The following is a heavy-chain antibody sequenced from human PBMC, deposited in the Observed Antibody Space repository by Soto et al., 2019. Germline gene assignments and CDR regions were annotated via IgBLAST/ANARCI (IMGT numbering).Heavy chain of an antibody. J-gene: IGHJ4*02. CDR2: ISSSSSTI. D-gene: IGHD2-15*01. Sequence: PXGSLILSCAASGFTFSSYSMNWVRQAPGKGLEWVSYISSSSSTIYYADSVKGRFTISRDNAKNSLYLQMNSLRDEDTAVYYCARDLGSNIVVVVAATYFDYWGQGTLVTVSS. V-gene: IGHV3-48*02. CDR1: GFTFSSYS. CDR3: ARDLGSNIVVVVAATYFDY.